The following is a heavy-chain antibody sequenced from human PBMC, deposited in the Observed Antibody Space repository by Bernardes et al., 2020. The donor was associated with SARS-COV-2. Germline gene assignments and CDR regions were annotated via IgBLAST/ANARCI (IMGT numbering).Heavy chain of an antibody. CDR3: ARVPVGDFGDWFNP. J-gene: IGHJ5*02. D-gene: IGHD1-26*01. Sequence: SETLSLTCTVSGVSISTYYWGWIRQPPGKGLEWIGHIYHSGSTNQNPSLKSRVSMSVDSSKNQFSLGLNSVTTADTAMYYCARVPVGDFGDWFNPWGQGTLVTVSS. CDR2: IYHSGST. CDR1: GVSISTYY. V-gene: IGHV4-59*01.